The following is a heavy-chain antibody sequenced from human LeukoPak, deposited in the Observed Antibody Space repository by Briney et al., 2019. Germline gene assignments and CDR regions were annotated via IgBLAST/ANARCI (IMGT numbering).Heavy chain of an antibody. CDR1: GFTDSNNY. J-gene: IGHJ3*02. D-gene: IGHD2-15*01. CDR3: ARALTWYDAFDI. CDR2: MYSRGST. V-gene: IGHV3-66*01. Sequence: GGSLRLSCAASGFTDSNNYINWVRQAPGKGLEWVSVMYSRGSTYYADSVKGRFTISRDNSKNTVHLQMNSLRAEDTAVYYCARALTWYDAFDIWGQGTMVTVSS.